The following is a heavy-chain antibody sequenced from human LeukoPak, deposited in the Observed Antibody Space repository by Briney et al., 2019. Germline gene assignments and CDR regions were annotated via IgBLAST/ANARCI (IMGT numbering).Heavy chain of an antibody. J-gene: IGHJ3*02. CDR2: IIPIFGTA. D-gene: IGHD4-23*01. V-gene: IGHV1-69*13. Sequence: GASVKVSCKASGGTFSSYAISWVRQAPGQGLEWMGGIIPIFGTANYAQKFQGRVTITADESTSTAYMELSSLRSEDTAVYYCASPPYTYGGNLAFDIWGQGTMVTVSS. CDR1: GGTFSSYA. CDR3: ASPPYTYGGNLAFDI.